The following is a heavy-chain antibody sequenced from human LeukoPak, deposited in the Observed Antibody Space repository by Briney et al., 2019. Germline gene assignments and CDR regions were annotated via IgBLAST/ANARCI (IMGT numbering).Heavy chain of an antibody. D-gene: IGHD6-13*01. Sequence: GGSLRLSCAASGFTFSSYSMNWVRQAPGKGLEWVSSISSSSSYIYYADSVKGRFTISRDNAKNSLYLQMNSLRAEDTAVYYCARDLLLAAAGNYWGQGTLVTVSS. CDR3: ARDLLLAAAGNY. V-gene: IGHV3-21*01. CDR2: ISSSSSYI. J-gene: IGHJ4*02. CDR1: GFTFSSYS.